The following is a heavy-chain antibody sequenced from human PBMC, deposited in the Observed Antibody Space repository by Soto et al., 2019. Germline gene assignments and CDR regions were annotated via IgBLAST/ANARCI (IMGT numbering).Heavy chain of an antibody. V-gene: IGHV4-30-4*01. CDR2: IYKSATT. CDR3: ARGRYCLTGRCFPNWFDS. Sequence: SETLSLTCSVSGDSISTVDYFWAWVRQPPGQALEYIGYIYKSATTYYNPSFESRVAISLDTSKSQFSLNVTSLTAAATAVYFCARGRYCLTGRCFPNWFDSWGQGTLVTVSS. D-gene: IGHD2-15*01. CDR1: GDSISTVDYF. J-gene: IGHJ5*01.